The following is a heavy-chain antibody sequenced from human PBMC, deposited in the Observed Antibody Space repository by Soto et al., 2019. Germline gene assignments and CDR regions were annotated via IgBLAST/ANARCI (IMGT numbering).Heavy chain of an antibody. D-gene: IGHD6-13*01. V-gene: IGHV4-34*01. CDR1: GESFSGYY. CDR3: ARSYGRSWYMTFDY. CDR2: INHSGST. Sequence: QVQLQQWGAGLLKPSETLSLTCAVYGESFSGYYWSWIRQPPGKGLEWIGEINHSGSTNYNPSLKSRVHISVDTSKNQFSLKLSSVTAADTAVYYCARSYGRSWYMTFDYWGQGTLVTVSS. J-gene: IGHJ4*02.